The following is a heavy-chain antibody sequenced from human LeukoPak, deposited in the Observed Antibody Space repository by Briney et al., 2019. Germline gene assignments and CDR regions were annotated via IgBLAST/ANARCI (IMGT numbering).Heavy chain of an antibody. CDR1: GYTFTGYY. CDR2: INPNGGGT. CDR3: ARGGNNHYYHSNTLVDY. D-gene: IGHD3-22*01. V-gene: IGHV1-2*06. J-gene: IGHJ4*02. Sequence: ASVKVSCKASGYTFTGYYMHWVRQAPGQGLEWMGRINPNGGGTNYAQKFQGRVTMTRDTSISTAYMELSRLRSDDTAVYYCARGGNNHYYHSNTLVDYWGQGTLVTVSS.